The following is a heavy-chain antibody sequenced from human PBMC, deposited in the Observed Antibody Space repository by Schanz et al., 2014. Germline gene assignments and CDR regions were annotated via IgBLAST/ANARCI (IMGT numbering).Heavy chain of an antibody. V-gene: IGHV1-69*02. CDR3: ARSGCSNLCFFDY. Sequence: QVQLVQSGAEVKKPGSSVKVSCKASGGTFSTYTISWVRQAPGQGLEWMGRIIPILGIANYAQKFQGRVTITADKSTFAAFMVMSSLTSEDTAVYYCARSGCSNLCFFDYWGQGTLVTVSS. J-gene: IGHJ4*02. CDR1: GGTFSTYT. CDR2: IIPILGIA. D-gene: IGHD6-13*01.